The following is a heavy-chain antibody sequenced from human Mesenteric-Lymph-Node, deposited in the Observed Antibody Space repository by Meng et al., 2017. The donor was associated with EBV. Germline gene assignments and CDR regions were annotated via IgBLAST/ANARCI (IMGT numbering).Heavy chain of an antibody. CDR2: ISHTGGI. Sequence: QLQLQGSGPGLVKPSETLSLTCTVSGGSMIGHFWSWTRQSPGKGLEWIGSISHTGGIASHPSLRWRVSLSVDTSQNQFSLQVRSLTAADTAVYYCVGNYGGNLGWFDPWGQGTLVTVSS. CDR1: GGSMIGHF. V-gene: IGHV4-4*07. CDR3: VGNYGGNLGWFDP. J-gene: IGHJ5*02. D-gene: IGHD4/OR15-4a*01.